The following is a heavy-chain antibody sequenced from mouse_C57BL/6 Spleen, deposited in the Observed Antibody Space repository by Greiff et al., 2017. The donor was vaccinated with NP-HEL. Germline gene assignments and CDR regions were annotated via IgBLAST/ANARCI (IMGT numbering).Heavy chain of an antibody. D-gene: IGHD4-1*01. CDR3: ARSGGWDGYFDV. CDR1: GYAFSSSW. Sequence: QVQLKQSGPELVKPGASVKISCKASGYAFSSSWMNWVKQRPGKGLEWIGRIYPGDGDTNYNGKFKGKATLTADKSSSTAYMQLSSLTSEDSAVYFCARSGGWDGYFDVWGTGTTVTVSS. CDR2: IYPGDGDT. J-gene: IGHJ1*03. V-gene: IGHV1-82*01.